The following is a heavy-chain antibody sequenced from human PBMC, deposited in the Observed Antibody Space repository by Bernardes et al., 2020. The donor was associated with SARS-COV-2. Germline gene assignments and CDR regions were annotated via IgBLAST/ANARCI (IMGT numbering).Heavy chain of an antibody. CDR1: GGSISSSNYY. J-gene: IGHJ1*01. V-gene: IGHV4-39*01. CDR3: ANSLGYCSSASCYLFQH. CDR2: IYYRGNT. D-gene: IGHD2-2*01. Sequence: SESLSLTCTVSGGSISSSNYYWGWLLQPPGKGLEWIGSIYYRGNTYYNPSLKSRVTISVDTSKNQFSLKLSSVIAADTAVYYCANSLGYCSSASCYLFQHWGQGTLVTVSS.